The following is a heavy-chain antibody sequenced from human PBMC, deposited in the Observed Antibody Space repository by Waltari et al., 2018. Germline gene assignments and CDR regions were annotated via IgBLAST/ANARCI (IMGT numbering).Heavy chain of an antibody. CDR1: GGSISSSNW. CDR3: ARDLLRLGVPYY. CDR2: IYHSGRP. D-gene: IGHD3-16*01. J-gene: IGHJ4*02. V-gene: IGHV4-4*02. Sequence: QVQLQESGPGLVKPSGTLSLTCAVSGGSISSSNWWSWVRQPPGKGLEGIGEIYHSGRPTYNPSRKSRVTISVDKSKNQFSLKLSSVTAADTAVYYCARDLLRLGVPYYWGQGTLVTVSS.